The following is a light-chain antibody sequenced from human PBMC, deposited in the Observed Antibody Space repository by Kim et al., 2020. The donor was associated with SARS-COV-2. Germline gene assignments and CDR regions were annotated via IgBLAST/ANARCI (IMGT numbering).Light chain of an antibody. J-gene: IGKJ2*01. CDR3: HQYGSTPMYT. CDR1: QSVSSIY. V-gene: IGKV3-20*01. Sequence: EIVLTQSPGTLSLSPGERATLSCRASQSVSSIYLAWYQQKPGQAPRLLIYGGSSRATGIPDRFSGSGSGTDFTLTINRLEPEDFAVYYCHQYGSTPMYTFGQGTKLEI. CDR2: GGS.